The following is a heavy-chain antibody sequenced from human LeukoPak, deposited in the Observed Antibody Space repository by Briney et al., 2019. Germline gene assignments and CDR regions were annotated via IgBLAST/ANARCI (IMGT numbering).Heavy chain of an antibody. Sequence: PGGSLRLSCAASGFTFSSYAMSWVRQAPGKGLEWVSAISGSGGSTYYADSVKGRFTISRDNAKNTLYLQMNSLRAEDTAVYYCAREVVVSPGSSWYEDLNYFDYWGQGTLVTVSS. J-gene: IGHJ4*02. CDR1: GFTFSSYA. CDR3: AREVVVSPGSSWYEDLNYFDY. D-gene: IGHD6-13*01. CDR2: ISGSGGST. V-gene: IGHV3-23*01.